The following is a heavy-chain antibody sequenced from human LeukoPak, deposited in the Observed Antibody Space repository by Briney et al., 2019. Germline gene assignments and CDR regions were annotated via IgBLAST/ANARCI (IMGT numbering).Heavy chain of an antibody. CDR1: GGSISSSNW. Sequence: SETLSLTCAVSGGSISSSNWWSWVRQPPGKGLEWIGEIYHSGSTNYNPSLKSRVTISVDKSKNQFSLKLSSVTAADTAVYYCARHYNDYGDYYFDYWGQGTLVTVSS. J-gene: IGHJ4*02. V-gene: IGHV4-4*02. CDR2: IYHSGST. CDR3: ARHYNDYGDYYFDY. D-gene: IGHD4-17*01.